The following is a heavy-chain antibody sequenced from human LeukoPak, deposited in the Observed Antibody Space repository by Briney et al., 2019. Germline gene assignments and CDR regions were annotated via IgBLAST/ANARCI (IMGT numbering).Heavy chain of an antibody. V-gene: IGHV1-69*05. CDR3: ARGSLYCSGGSCTDY. CDR1: GGTFSSYA. D-gene: IGHD2-15*01. J-gene: IGHJ4*02. CDR2: IIPIFGTA. Sequence: RASVKVSCKASGGTFSSYAISWVRQAPGQGLEWMGGIIPIFGTANYAQKLQGRVTMTTDTSTSTAYMELRSLRSNDTAVYYCARGSLYCSGGSCTDYWGQGTLDTVSS.